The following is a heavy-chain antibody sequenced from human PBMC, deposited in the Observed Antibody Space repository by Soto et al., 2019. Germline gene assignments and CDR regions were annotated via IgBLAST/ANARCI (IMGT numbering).Heavy chain of an antibody. CDR1: GFTFSSYA. D-gene: IGHD3-22*01. Sequence: GGSLRLSCAASGFTFSSYAMSWVRQAPGKGLEWVSAISGSGGSTYYADSVKGRFTISRDNSKNTLYLQMNSLRAEDTAVYYCAKGQTVYDSSGYPYYFGYCRQLTMVT. CDR2: ISGSGGST. J-gene: IGHJ4*02. V-gene: IGHV3-23*01. CDR3: AKGQTVYDSSGYPYYFGY.